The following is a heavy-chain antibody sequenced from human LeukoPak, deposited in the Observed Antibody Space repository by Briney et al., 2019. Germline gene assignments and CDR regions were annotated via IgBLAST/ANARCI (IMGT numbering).Heavy chain of an antibody. CDR1: GFTFSSYA. CDR3: AKAKYCSAGTCYFDY. J-gene: IGHJ4*02. Sequence: PGGSLTLSCAASGFTFSSYALSWVRQAPGKGLEWVSTITASGDSTYYADSVKGRLTISRDNSKNTLYLQMSSLRAEGTALYYCAKAKYCSAGTCYFDYWGQGTLVTVSS. V-gene: IGHV3-23*01. CDR2: ITASGDST. D-gene: IGHD2-15*01.